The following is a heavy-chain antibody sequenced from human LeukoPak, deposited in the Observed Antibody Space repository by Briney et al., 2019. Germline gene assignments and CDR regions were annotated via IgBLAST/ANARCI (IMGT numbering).Heavy chain of an antibody. J-gene: IGHJ4*02. CDR1: GYTFTNYG. CDR3: ARGGPDTVARTYYFDY. D-gene: IGHD4-23*01. Sequence: GASVKVSCTASGYTFTNYGVSWVRQAPGQGLEWMGWINTYSGNSNYAQRIQGRVIMTADTSTSTAYMELRSLSSGDTAVYYCARGGPDTVARTYYFDYWGQGTLVTVSS. CDR2: INTYSGNS. V-gene: IGHV1-18*01.